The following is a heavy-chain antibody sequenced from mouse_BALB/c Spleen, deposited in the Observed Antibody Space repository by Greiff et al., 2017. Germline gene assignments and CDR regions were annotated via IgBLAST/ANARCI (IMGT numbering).Heavy chain of an antibody. V-gene: IGHV7-3*02. J-gene: IGHJ2*01. CDR3: ARDMGFSFDY. Sequence: EVMLVESGGGLVQPGGSLRLSCATSGFTFTDYYMSWVRQPPGKALEWLGFIRNKANGYTTEYSASVKGRFTISRDNSQSILYLQMNTLRAEDSATYYCARDMGFSFDYWGQGTTLTVSS. CDR1: GFTFTDYY. D-gene: IGHD3-1*01. CDR2: IRNKANGYTT.